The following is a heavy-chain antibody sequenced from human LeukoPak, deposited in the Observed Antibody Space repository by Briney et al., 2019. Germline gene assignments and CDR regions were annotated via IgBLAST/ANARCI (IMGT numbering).Heavy chain of an antibody. CDR1: GASITNYY. Sequence: SETLSLTCTVSGASITNYYWNWIRQPAGKGLEWIGRISTSGSTKYNPSLKSRVTISVDTSKNQFSLKLSSVTSADTAVYYCARGRTDGSGSYYFDYWGQGTLVTVSS. J-gene: IGHJ4*02. CDR2: ISTSGST. CDR3: ARGRTDGSGSYYFDY. V-gene: IGHV4-4*07. D-gene: IGHD3-10*01.